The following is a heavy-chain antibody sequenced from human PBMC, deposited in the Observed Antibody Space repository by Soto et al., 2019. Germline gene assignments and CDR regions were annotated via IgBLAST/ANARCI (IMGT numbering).Heavy chain of an antibody. J-gene: IGHJ4*02. Sequence: SVKVSCKASGGTFSSYAISWVRQAPGQGLEWMGGIIPIFGTANYAQKFQGRVTITADESTSTAYMGLSSLRSEDTAVYHCARAYSSSSPFDYWGQGTLVTVSS. D-gene: IGHD6-6*01. CDR3: ARAYSSSSPFDY. CDR2: IIPIFGTA. V-gene: IGHV1-69*13. CDR1: GGTFSSYA.